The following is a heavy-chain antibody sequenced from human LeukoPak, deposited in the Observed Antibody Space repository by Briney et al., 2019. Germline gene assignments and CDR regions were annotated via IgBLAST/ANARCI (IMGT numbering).Heavy chain of an antibody. D-gene: IGHD3-16*01. J-gene: IGHJ6*03. CDR3: ARVGQTYYYYYYMDV. CDR1: GFTFSSYE. Sequence: GGSLRLSCAASGFTFSSYEMNWVRQAPGKGLEWVSYISSSGSTIYYADSVKGRFTISRDNAKNSLYLQMNSLRAEDTALYYCARVGQTYYYYYYMDVWGKGTTVTVSS. CDR2: ISSSGSTI. V-gene: IGHV3-48*03.